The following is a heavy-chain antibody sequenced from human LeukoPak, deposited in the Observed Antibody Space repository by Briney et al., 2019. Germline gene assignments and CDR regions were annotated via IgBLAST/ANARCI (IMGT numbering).Heavy chain of an antibody. Sequence: GGSLRLSCAASGFTFSSYSMNWVRQAPRKGLEWVSSISSSSSYIYYADSVKGRFTISRDNAKNSLYLQMNSLRAEDTAVYYCARDYGGNRFDYWGQGTLVTVSS. V-gene: IGHV3-21*01. CDR1: GFTFSSYS. CDR3: ARDYGGNRFDY. D-gene: IGHD4-23*01. CDR2: ISSSSSYI. J-gene: IGHJ4*02.